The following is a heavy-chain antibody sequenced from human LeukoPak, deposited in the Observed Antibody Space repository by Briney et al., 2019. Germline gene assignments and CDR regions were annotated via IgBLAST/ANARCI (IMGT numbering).Heavy chain of an antibody. CDR3: AIDATYYYDSSAQGAFDI. CDR1: GYSFTSYW. J-gene: IGHJ3*02. CDR2: IYPGDSDT. D-gene: IGHD3-22*01. Sequence: GESLKISCKGSGYSFTSYWIGWVRQMPGKGLEWMGIIYPGDSDTRYSPSFQGQVTISADKSISTAYLQWSSLKASDTAMYYCAIDATYYYDSSAQGAFDIWGQGTMVTVSS. V-gene: IGHV5-51*01.